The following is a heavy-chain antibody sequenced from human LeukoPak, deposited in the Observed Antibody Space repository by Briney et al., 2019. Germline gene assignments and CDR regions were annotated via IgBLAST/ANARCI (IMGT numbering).Heavy chain of an antibody. CDR2: ISRSGSTI. V-gene: IGHV3-48*03. CDR3: ARALGYRFDY. D-gene: IGHD6-13*01. J-gene: IGHJ4*02. CDR1: GFSFTSYE. Sequence: GGSLRLSCAASGFSFTSYEINWVRQAPGKGLEWVSYISRSGSTIYYADSVKGRFTISRDNAKNSLYLQMNSLRAEDTAIYYCARALGYRFDYWGQGTLVTASS.